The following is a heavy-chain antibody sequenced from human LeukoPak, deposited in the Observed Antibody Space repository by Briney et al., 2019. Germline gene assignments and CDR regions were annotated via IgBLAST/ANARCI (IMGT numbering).Heavy chain of an antibody. CDR1: GFTFSSYA. J-gene: IGHJ4*02. CDR2: ISGSGGST. Sequence: PGGSLRLSCAASGFTFSSYAMSWVRQAPGKGLEWVSAISGSGGSTYYADSVKGRFTISRDNSKNTLYLQMNSLRAEDTAVYYCASLVTDMDPTRGAFDYWGQGTLVTVSS. D-gene: IGHD2-15*01. V-gene: IGHV3-23*01. CDR3: ASLVTDMDPTRGAFDY.